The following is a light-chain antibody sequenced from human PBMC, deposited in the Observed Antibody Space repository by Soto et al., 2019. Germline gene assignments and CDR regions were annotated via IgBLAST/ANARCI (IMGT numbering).Light chain of an antibody. V-gene: IGKV1-39*01. CDR3: QQSYSAPRA. J-gene: IGKJ3*01. CDR1: QSISSY. CDR2: AAS. Sequence: DIQMTQSPSSLSASVGDRVTITCRASQSISSYLNWYQQKPGKAPKLLIYAASSLQSGVPSRFSGSGSGTEFTLTISNLQPEDFATYYCQQSYSAPRAFGPGTKVDIK.